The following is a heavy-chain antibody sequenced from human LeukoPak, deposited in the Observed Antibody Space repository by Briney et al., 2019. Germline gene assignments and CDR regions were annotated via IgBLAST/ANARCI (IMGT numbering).Heavy chain of an antibody. J-gene: IGHJ4*02. CDR3: ARKRDSSGYYLDY. CDR1: GYSFTSYW. D-gene: IGHD3-22*01. V-gene: IGHV5-51*01. Sequence: GESLKISCKGSGYSFTSYWIGWVRQMPGKGLEGVGIIYPGDSDTRYSPSFQGQVTISADKSISTAYLQWSSLKASDTAMYYCARKRDSSGYYLDYWGQGTLVTVSS. CDR2: IYPGDSDT.